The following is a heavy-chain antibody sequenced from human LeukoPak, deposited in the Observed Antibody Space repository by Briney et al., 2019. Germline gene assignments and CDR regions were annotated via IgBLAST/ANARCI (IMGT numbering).Heavy chain of an antibody. V-gene: IGHV4-4*07. Sequence: SETLSLTCTVSGDSISSYYWSWIRQPAGKGLERIGRISISGSTNYNPSLKSRVTISVDKSKNQFSLKLTSVTAADTAVYYCARDRDSSNWYTDYWGQGTLVTVSS. CDR2: ISISGST. CDR1: GDSISSYY. CDR3: ARDRDSSNWYTDY. J-gene: IGHJ4*02. D-gene: IGHD6-13*01.